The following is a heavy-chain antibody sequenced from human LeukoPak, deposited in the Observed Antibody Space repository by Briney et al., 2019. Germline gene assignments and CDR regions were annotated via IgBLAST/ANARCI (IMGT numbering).Heavy chain of an antibody. V-gene: IGHV3-11*01. Sequence: GGSLRLSCAASGFTFSDYYMSWIRQAPGKGLEWVSYISSSGSTIYYADSVKGRFTISRDNAKNSLYLQTNSLRAEDTAVYYCATIAAAGTLDFQHWGQGTLVTVSS. D-gene: IGHD6-13*01. CDR1: GFTFSDYY. CDR3: ATIAAAGTLDFQH. J-gene: IGHJ1*01. CDR2: ISSSGSTI.